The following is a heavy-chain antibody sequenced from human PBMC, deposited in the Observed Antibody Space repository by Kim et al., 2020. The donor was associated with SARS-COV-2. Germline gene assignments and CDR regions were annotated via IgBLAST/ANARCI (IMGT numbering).Heavy chain of an antibody. CDR3: AKDISPGIVGPTSWFDP. D-gene: IGHD1-26*01. Sequence: GGSLRLSCAASGFTFDDYAMHWVRQAPGNGLEWVSGISWNSGSIGYADSVKGRFTISRDNAKNSLYLQMNSLRAEDTALYYCAKDISPGIVGPTSWFDPWGQGTLVTVSS. CDR2: ISWNSGSI. J-gene: IGHJ5*02. CDR1: GFTFDDYA. V-gene: IGHV3-9*01.